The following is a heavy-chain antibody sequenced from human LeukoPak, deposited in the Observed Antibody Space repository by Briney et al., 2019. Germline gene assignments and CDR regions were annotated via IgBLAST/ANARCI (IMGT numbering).Heavy chain of an antibody. V-gene: IGHV3-53*01. CDR2: IYSGGST. CDR1: GFTFSSYS. CDR3: ALLSWARGDY. J-gene: IGHJ4*02. Sequence: GGSLRLSCAASGFTFSSYSMNWVRQAPGKGLEWVSVIYSGGSTYYADSVKGRFTISRDNSKNTLYLQMNSLRAEDTAVYYCALLSWARGDYWGQGTLVTVSS. D-gene: IGHD3-16*02.